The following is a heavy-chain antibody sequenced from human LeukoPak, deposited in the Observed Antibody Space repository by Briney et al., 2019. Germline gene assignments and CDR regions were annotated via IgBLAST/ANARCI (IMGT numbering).Heavy chain of an antibody. V-gene: IGHV3-48*01. D-gene: IGHD6-13*01. CDR2: ISSSSSTI. J-gene: IGHJ4*02. Sequence: GGSLRLSCAASGFTFSSYSMNWVRQAPGNGLEWVSYISSSSSTIYYADSVKGRFTISRDNAKNSLYLQMNSLRAEDTAVYYCARAGWSSRGYWGQGTLVTVSS. CDR1: GFTFSSYS. CDR3: ARAGWSSRGY.